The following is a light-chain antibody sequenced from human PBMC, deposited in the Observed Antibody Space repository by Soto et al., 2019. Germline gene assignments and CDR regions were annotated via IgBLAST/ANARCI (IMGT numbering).Light chain of an antibody. J-gene: IGLJ2*01. CDR3: ETWDSNTRV. V-gene: IGLV4-60*02. CDR1: SGHNSYI. CDR2: LEGSGSY. Sequence: QPVLTQSSSASAYLGSSVKLTCTLSSGHNSYIIAWHQQQPGKAPRYLMKLEGSGSYNKGSGVPDRFSGSSSGADRYLTISNLPFEDEADYYCETWDSNTRVFGGGTKLTVL.